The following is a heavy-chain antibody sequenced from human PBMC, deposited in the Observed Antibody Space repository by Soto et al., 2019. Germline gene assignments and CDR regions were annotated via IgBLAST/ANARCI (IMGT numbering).Heavy chain of an antibody. CDR1: GASISDSSYY. CDR2: VYYSGST. Sequence: QLQLQESGPGLVKPSETLSLTCTVSGASISDSSYYWGWIRQPPGKGLEWIGSVYYSGSTYYNPSLKSRVTISVDTSKNQFSLKLSSVTAADAAVYYCARRDDWSTFDQWGQGTLVTVSS. CDR3: ARRDDWSTFDQ. D-gene: IGHD3-9*01. V-gene: IGHV4-39*01. J-gene: IGHJ4*02.